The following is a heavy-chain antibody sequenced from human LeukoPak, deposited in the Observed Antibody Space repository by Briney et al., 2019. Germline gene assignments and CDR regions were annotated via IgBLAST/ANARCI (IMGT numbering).Heavy chain of an antibody. CDR2: IKQDGSDK. V-gene: IGHV3-7*02. D-gene: IGHD1-1*01. CDR1: GFTFSSYW. CDR3: ATYKNQLRTVYFDY. Sequence: PGGSLRLSCAASGFTFSSYWMSWVRQAPGKGLEWVANIKQDGSDKNYVDSVKGRFTIPKDNAKNLLSLEMNGLRAEDTAVYYCATYKNQLRTVYFDYWGQGTLVTVSS. J-gene: IGHJ4*02.